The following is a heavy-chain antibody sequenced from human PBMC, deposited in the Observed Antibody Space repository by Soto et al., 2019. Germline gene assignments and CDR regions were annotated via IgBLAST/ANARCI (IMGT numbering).Heavy chain of an antibody. J-gene: IGHJ4*02. CDR3: TRSYFYDSSAYYEPLSPFEY. CDR1: GGSISSGGYY. CDR2: INYSGSA. V-gene: IGHV4-31*03. Sequence: SETLSLTCTVSGGSISSGGYYWSWLRQHPGKGLEWIGYINYSGSANYNPSLQSRVTISVDTSKNQFSLKLSSVTAADTAVYYCTRSYFYDSSAYYEPLSPFEYWGQGALVTVSS. D-gene: IGHD3-22*01.